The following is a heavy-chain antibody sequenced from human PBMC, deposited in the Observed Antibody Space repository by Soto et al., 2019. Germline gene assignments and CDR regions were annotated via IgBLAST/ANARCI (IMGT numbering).Heavy chain of an antibody. V-gene: IGHV1-46*01. CDR2: INPSGGST. CDR3: AKDFWSGYRARYYFDY. J-gene: IGHJ4*02. Sequence: QVQLVQSGAEVKKPGASVKVSCKASGYTFTSYYMHWVRQAPGQGLEWMGIINPSGGSTSYAQKFQGEVTMTRDTSTSTVYMELSSLRSEDTAVYYCAKDFWSGYRARYYFDYWGQGTLVTVSS. D-gene: IGHD3-3*01. CDR1: GYTFTSYY.